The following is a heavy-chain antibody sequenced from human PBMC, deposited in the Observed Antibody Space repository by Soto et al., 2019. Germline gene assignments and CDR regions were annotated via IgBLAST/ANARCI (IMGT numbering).Heavy chain of an antibody. V-gene: IGHV3-11*01. CDR2: ISSSGSTI. Sequence: PGGSLRLSCAASGLTFSDYYMSWIRQAPGKGLEWVSYISSSGSTIYYADSVKGRFTISRDNAKNSLYLQMNSLRAEDTAVYYCARGQHYYDSSGYPGYWGQGTLVTVPQ. D-gene: IGHD3-22*01. J-gene: IGHJ4*02. CDR1: GLTFSDYY. CDR3: ARGQHYYDSSGYPGY.